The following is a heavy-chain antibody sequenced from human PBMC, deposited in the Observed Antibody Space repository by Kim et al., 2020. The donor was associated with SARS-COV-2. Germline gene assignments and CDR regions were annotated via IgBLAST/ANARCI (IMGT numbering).Heavy chain of an antibody. J-gene: IGHJ6*02. V-gene: IGHV3-53*04. CDR2: IYSGGST. Sequence: GGSLRLSCAASGFTVSSNYMSWVRQAPGKGLEWVSVIYSGGSTYYADSVKGRFTISRHNSKNTLYLQMNSLRAEDTAVYYCARVLGYGSGSSYYYYYCMDVWGQGTTVTVSS. CDR3: ARVLGYGSGSSYYYYYCMDV. CDR1: GFTVSSNY. D-gene: IGHD3-10*01.